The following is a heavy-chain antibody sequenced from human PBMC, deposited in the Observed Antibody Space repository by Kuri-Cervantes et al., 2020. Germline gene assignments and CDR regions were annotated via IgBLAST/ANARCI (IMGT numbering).Heavy chain of an antibody. D-gene: IGHD6-13*01. Sequence: ASVKVSCKASGYTFTSYDINWVRQATGQGLEWMGWMNPNSGNTGYAQKFQGRVTMTRNTSISTAYMELSSLRSEDTAVYYCARDPSSSWYWLVYYYYGMDVWGQGTMVTVSS. CDR3: ARDPSSSWYWLVYYYYGMDV. CDR1: GYTFTSYD. V-gene: IGHV1-8*01. J-gene: IGHJ6*02. CDR2: MNPNSGNT.